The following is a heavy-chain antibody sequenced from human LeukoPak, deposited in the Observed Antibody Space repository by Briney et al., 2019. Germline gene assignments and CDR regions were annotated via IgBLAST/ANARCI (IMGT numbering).Heavy chain of an antibody. CDR3: ATSEAGGVGATRGAFDI. Sequence: ASVKVSCKASGYTFTSYGISWVRQAPGQGLEWMGWISAYNGNTNCAQKLQGRVTMTTDTSTSTAYMELRSLRSDDTAVYYCATSEAGGVGATRGAFDIWGQGTMVTVSS. CDR2: ISAYNGNT. CDR1: GYTFTSYG. J-gene: IGHJ3*02. V-gene: IGHV1-18*01. D-gene: IGHD1-26*01.